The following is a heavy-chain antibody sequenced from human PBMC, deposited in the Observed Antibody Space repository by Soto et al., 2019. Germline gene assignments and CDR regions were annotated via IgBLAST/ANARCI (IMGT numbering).Heavy chain of an antibody. V-gene: IGHV4-59*01. J-gene: IGHJ6*02. D-gene: IGHD3-22*01. CDR2: IYYSGST. CDR1: GGSISSYY. CDR3: ARDLGKLYYYDSSGPGERYYYYGMDV. Sequence: TLSLTCTVSGGSISSYYWSWIRQPPGKGLEWIGYIYYSGSTNYNPSLKSRVTISVDTSKNQFSLKLSSVTAADTAVYYCARDLGKLYYYDSSGPGERYYYYGMDVWGQGTTVTVSS.